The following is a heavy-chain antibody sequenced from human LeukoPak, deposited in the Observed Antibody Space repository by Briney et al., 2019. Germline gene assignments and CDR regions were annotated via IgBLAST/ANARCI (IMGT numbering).Heavy chain of an antibody. D-gene: IGHD1-26*01. CDR1: GFTFSSYS. J-gene: IGHJ3*02. CDR2: ISSSSYI. V-gene: IGHV3-21*01. Sequence: GGSLRLSCAASGFTFSSYSMNWVRQAPGKGLEWVSSISSSSYIYYADSVKSRFTVSRDNAKNSLYLQMNSLRAEDTAVYYCARGEDAFDIWGQGTMVTVSS. CDR3: ARGEDAFDI.